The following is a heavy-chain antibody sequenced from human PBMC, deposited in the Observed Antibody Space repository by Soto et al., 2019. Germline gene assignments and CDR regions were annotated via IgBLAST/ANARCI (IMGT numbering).Heavy chain of an antibody. D-gene: IGHD1-26*01. CDR2: IYYSGST. V-gene: IGHV4-30-4*01. CDR1: GGSISSGDYY. Sequence: SEILSLTCTVSGGSISSGDYYWSWIRQPPGKGLEWIGYIYYSGSTYYNPSLKSRVTISVDTSKNQFSLKLSSVTAADTAVYYCARVVGYDRNDYWGQGTLVTVSS. CDR3: ARVVGYDRNDY. J-gene: IGHJ4*02.